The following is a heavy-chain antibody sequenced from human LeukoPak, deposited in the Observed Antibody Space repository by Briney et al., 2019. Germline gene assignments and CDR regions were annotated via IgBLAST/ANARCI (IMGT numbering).Heavy chain of an antibody. CDR2: IYYSGST. Sequence: PSETLSLTCTVSGGSIRSYYWSWIRQPPGKGLEWIGYIYYSGSTNYNPPLKSRVTISVDTSKNQFSLKLSSVTAADTAVYYCASGGGYDAFDIWGQGTMVTVSS. CDR3: ASGGGYDAFDI. J-gene: IGHJ3*02. D-gene: IGHD3-10*01. V-gene: IGHV4-59*01. CDR1: GGSIRSYY.